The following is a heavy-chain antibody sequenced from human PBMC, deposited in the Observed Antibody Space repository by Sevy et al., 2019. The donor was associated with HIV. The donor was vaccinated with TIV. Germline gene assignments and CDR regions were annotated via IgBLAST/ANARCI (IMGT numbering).Heavy chain of an antibody. CDR2: INPNSGGP. J-gene: IGHJ4*02. CDR3: SRVYSYYDSSGYYSGPLDY. CDR1: GYTFTGYY. D-gene: IGHD3-22*01. Sequence: ASVKVSCKASGYTFTGYYMHWVRQAPGHGLEWMGWINPNSGGPNNAQKFQGRVTMTRDTSISTAYMELSRLRSDDTAVYYGSRVYSYYDSSGYYSGPLDYWGQGTLVTISS. V-gene: IGHV1-2*02.